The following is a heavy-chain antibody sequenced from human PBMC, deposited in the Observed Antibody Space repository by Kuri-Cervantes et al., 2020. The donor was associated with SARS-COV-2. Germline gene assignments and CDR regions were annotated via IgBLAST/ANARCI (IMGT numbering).Heavy chain of an antibody. CDR3: AKDSIVVVVPAAKDY. CDR1: GFTFRSYW. J-gene: IGHJ4*02. V-gene: IGHV3-74*03. Sequence: GESLKISCVASGFTFRSYWMHWVRQALGKGLVWVSRINGDGSTRTYANSVKGRFTISRDNSKNTLYLQMNSLRAEDTAVYYCAKDSIVVVVPAAKDYWGQGTLVTVSS. D-gene: IGHD2-2*01. CDR2: INGDGSTR.